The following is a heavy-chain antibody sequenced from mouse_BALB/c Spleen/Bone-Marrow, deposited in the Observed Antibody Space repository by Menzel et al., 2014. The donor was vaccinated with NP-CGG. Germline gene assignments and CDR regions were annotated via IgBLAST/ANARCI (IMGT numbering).Heavy chain of an antibody. CDR2: INPSNGRT. CDR1: GYTFTSYW. V-gene: IGHV1S81*02. CDR3: ARGGFDY. Sequence: VQRVESGAELVKPGASVKLSCKASGYTFTSYWMHWVKQRPGQGLEWIGEINPSNGRTNYNEKFKSKATLTVDKSSSPAYMQLSSLTSEDSAVYYCARGGFDYWGQGTTLTISS. J-gene: IGHJ2*01.